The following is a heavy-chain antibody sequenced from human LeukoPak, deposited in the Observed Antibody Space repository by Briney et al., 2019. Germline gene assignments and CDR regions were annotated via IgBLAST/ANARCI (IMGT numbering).Heavy chain of an antibody. D-gene: IGHD1-1*01. J-gene: IGHJ6*03. CDR2: IRYDGSNK. CDR1: GFTFSSYG. V-gene: IGHV3-30*02. Sequence: GGFLRLSCAASGFTFSSYGMHWVRQAPGKGLEWVAFIRYDGSNKYYADSVKGRFTISRDDAKNSLYLQMNSLRAEDTAVYYCARDGWNDGHLKITPNHYMDVWGKGTTVTISS. CDR3: ARDGWNDGHLKITPNHYMDV.